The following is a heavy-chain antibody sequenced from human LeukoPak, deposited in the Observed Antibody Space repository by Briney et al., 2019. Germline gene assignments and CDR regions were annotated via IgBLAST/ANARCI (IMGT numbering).Heavy chain of an antibody. CDR2: IYYSGST. V-gene: IGHV4-59*08. CDR1: GDSISSYY. Sequence: PSETLSLTCTVSGDSISSYYWSWIRQPPGKGLEWIGYIYYSGSTNYNPSLKSRVTISVDTSKSQFSLKLNSVTAADTAVYYCARHGVNTYGSHDAFDIWGQGTMVTVSS. J-gene: IGHJ3*02. CDR3: ARHGVNTYGSHDAFDI. D-gene: IGHD5-18*01.